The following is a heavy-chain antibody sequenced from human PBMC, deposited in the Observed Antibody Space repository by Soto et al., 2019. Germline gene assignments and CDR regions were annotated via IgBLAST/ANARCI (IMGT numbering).Heavy chain of an antibody. CDR2: INSDGSST. J-gene: IGHJ6*02. Sequence: GGSLSLSCAASGFTFSSYWMHWVRQAPGKGLVWVSRINSDGSSTSYADSVKGRFTISRDNAKNTLYLQMNSLRAEDTAVYYCAAGAYYYYGMDVWGQGTTVTVSS. CDR3: AAGAYYYYGMDV. V-gene: IGHV3-74*01. D-gene: IGHD6-13*01. CDR1: GFTFSSYW.